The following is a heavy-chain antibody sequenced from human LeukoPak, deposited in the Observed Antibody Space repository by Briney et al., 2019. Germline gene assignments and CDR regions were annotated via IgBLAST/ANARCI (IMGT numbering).Heavy chain of an antibody. CDR3: ERSWLGVAGPVY. Sequence: QPGGSLRLSCAASGFTFTSYEMNWVRQAPGKGLEWVSYISTSGSTIYYADSVKGRFTISRDNAKNSLYLQMNSLRAEDTAVYYFERSWLGVAGPVYWGEGGLVTVSS. CDR1: GFTFTSYE. D-gene: IGHD6-19*01. CDR2: ISTSGSTI. V-gene: IGHV3-48*03. J-gene: IGHJ4*02.